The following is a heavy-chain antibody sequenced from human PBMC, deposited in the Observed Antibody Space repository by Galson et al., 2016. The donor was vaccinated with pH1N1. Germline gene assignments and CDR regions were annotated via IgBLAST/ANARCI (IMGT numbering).Heavy chain of an antibody. Sequence: PALVKPTQTLTLTCTFSGFSVSSSGMGVGWIRQPPGKALEWLALINWDDDTRYSPSLKSRLTITKDTSKNQVVLTLTNMVPVDKATYYCAHREVMITNAFDFWGQGTMVTVSS. CDR1: GFSVSSSGMG. J-gene: IGHJ3*01. CDR2: INWDDDT. CDR3: AHREVMITNAFDF. D-gene: IGHD3-16*01. V-gene: IGHV2-5*02.